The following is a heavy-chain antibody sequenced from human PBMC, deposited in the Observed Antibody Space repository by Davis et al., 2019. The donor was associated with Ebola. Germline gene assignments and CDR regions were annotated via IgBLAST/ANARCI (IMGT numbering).Heavy chain of an antibody. CDR2: IITDNGNR. J-gene: IGHJ4*02. V-gene: IGHV1-18*04. CDR1: GYTFTSYG. CDR3: ARGPRGILGVLITQTGFDY. Sequence: AASVKVSCKASGYTFTSYGISWVRQAPGQGLEWMGWIITDNGNRNYAQKFQGRVTMSTDTSTTTAYMELTSLRSDDTAVYYCARGPRGILGVLITQTGFDYWGQGTLVTVSS. D-gene: IGHD3-3*01.